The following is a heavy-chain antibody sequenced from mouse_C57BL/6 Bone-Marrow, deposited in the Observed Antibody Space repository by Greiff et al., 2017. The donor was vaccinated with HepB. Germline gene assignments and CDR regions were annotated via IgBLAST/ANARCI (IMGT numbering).Heavy chain of an antibody. D-gene: IGHD1-1*01. Sequence: EVKVVESGGGLVKPGGSLKLSCAASGFTFSDYGMHWVRQAPEKGLEWVAYISSGSSTIYYADTVKGRFTISRDNAKNTLFLQMTSLRSEDTAMYYCARGYYNYFDYWGQGTTLTVSS. CDR3: ARGYYNYFDY. CDR1: GFTFSDYG. CDR2: ISSGSSTI. V-gene: IGHV5-17*01. J-gene: IGHJ2*01.